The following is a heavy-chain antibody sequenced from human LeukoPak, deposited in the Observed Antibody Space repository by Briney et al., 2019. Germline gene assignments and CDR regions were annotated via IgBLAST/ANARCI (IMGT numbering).Heavy chain of an antibody. CDR1: GFTLSSYV. D-gene: IGHD7-27*01. J-gene: IGHJ4*02. V-gene: IGHV3-30*04. CDR3: ARDPDELGQYYFDY. Sequence: GGSLRLSCAASGFTLSSYVIHRVRQAPGKGLEWVAVISNDGSNKDYADSVKGRFTISRDNSKNTLYLQMNSLRPEDTAVYYCARDPDELGQYYFDYWGQGTLVTVSS. CDR2: ISNDGSNK.